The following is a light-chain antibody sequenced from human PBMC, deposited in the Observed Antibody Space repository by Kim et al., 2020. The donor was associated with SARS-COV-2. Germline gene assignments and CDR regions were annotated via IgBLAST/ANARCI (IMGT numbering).Light chain of an antibody. V-gene: IGKV1-39*01. Sequence: DIQMTQSLSSLSASVGDRVTISCRASQNIRRYLNWYQQKPGKAPKLLIYAASDLQSGVPSRFSGSGSGTDFTLTISSLQPEDFATYYCQESYSALTWTFGQGTKVDIK. J-gene: IGKJ1*01. CDR2: AAS. CDR1: QNIRRY. CDR3: QESYSALTWT.